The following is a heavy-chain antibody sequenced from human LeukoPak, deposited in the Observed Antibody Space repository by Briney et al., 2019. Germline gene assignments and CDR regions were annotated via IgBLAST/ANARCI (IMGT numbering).Heavy chain of an antibody. V-gene: IGHV7-4-1*02. CDR2: INTNTGNP. CDR3: ARVGYPVYYYYMDV. D-gene: IGHD6-13*01. Sequence: ASVKVSCKASGYSFSSYNMNWVRQAPGQGLGWMGWINTNTGNPRYAQGFTGRFVFSLDTSVSTAYLQISSLKAEDTAVYYCARVGYPVYYYYMDVWGKGTTVTVSS. CDR1: GYSFSSYN. J-gene: IGHJ6*03.